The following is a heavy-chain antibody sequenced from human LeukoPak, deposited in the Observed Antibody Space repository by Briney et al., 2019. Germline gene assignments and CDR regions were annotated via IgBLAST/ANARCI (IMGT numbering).Heavy chain of an antibody. CDR3: AKAFVYCSGGSCYRGGFDY. Sequence: PGGSLRLSCAASGFTFSSYAMSWVRQAPGKGLEWVSVISGSGGSTYYADSVKGRFTISRDNSKNTLYLQMNSLRAEDTAVYYCAKAFVYCSGGSCYRGGFDYWGQGTLVTVSS. CDR2: ISGSGGST. J-gene: IGHJ4*02. V-gene: IGHV3-23*01. CDR1: GFTFSSYA. D-gene: IGHD2-15*01.